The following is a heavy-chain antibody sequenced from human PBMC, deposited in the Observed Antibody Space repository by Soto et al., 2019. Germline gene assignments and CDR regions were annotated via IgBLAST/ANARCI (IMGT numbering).Heavy chain of an antibody. Sequence: SETLSLTCTVSGGSISSSSYYWGWIRQPPGKGLEWIGSIYYSGSTYYNPSLKSRVTISVDTSKNQFSLKLSSVTAADTAVYYCASGENSYSSSWYGDYYYYGMDVWGKGTTVTVSS. CDR2: IYYSGST. CDR1: GGSISSSSYY. V-gene: IGHV4-39*01. CDR3: ASGENSYSSSWYGDYYYYGMDV. J-gene: IGHJ6*04. D-gene: IGHD6-13*01.